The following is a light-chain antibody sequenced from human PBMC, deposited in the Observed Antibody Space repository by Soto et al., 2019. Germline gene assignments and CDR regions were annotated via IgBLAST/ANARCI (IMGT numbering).Light chain of an antibody. Sequence: DIQMTQSPTTLSASVGDRVTITCRASESISSWLAWYQQKPGKAPKVLIYDASILESGVPSRFSGSGSGTEFTLTSSGLQPDDFATYCCQQYKTHGTFGQGTKVEIK. J-gene: IGKJ1*01. CDR3: QQYKTHGT. V-gene: IGKV1-5*01. CDR1: ESISSW. CDR2: DAS.